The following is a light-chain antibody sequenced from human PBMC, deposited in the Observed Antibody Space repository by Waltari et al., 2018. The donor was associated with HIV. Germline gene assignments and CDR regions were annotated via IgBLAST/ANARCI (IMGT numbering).Light chain of an antibody. CDR1: YIGTKS. CDR3: QLWDSSTVI. CDR2: ADR. V-gene: IGLV3-9*01. Sequence: SYEVTQSLSVSVALGQTAKITCGGNYIGTKSVHWYQQKPGQAPVLVIYADRGRPSGVPDRVSGSSSGNTATLTISGVQSGDEADYYCQLWDSSTVIFGGGTKLTVL. J-gene: IGLJ2*01.